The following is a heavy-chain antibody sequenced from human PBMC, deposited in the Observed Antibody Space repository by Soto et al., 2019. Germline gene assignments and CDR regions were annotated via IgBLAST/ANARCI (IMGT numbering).Heavy chain of an antibody. CDR1: GGSVSGYY. V-gene: IGHV4-34*01. CDR2: INDSGSA. J-gene: IGHJ4*02. D-gene: IGHD1-26*01. Sequence: PSETLSLTCAVYGGSVSGYYWSWIRQPPGKGLEWIGEINDSGSAKYNPSLKSRVTISVDTSKNQFSLSLSSVTAADTAVYFCARVGVTGIDYWGQGTLVTSPQ. CDR3: ARVGVTGIDY.